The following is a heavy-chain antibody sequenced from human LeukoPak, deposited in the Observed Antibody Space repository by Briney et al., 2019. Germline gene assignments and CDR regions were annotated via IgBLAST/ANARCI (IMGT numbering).Heavy chain of an antibody. CDR1: GASISSSTDY. CDR3: AGLIRPGWFDP. D-gene: IGHD1-14*01. J-gene: IGHJ5*02. CDR2: IYYSGST. V-gene: IGHV4-39*01. Sequence: SEALSLTCTVSGASISSSTDYWGWIRQPPGKGLEWIANIYYSGSTYYNPSLKSRVTISVDTSKDQFSLKLSSVTAADTAVYYCAGLIRPGWFDPWGQGTLVTVSS.